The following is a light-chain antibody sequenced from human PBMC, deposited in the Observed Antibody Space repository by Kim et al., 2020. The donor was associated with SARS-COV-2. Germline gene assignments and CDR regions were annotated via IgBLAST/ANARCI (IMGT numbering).Light chain of an antibody. CDR1: QSLLHINGYNS. CDR3: MQALQTPLT. J-gene: IGKJ4*01. Sequence: PASISCRSSQSLLHINGYNSLDWYLQKPGQSPQFLIYLGSNRASGVPDRFSGSGSGTDFTLKISRVEAEDVGVYYCMQALQTPLTFGGGTKVDIK. CDR2: LGS. V-gene: IGKV2-28*01.